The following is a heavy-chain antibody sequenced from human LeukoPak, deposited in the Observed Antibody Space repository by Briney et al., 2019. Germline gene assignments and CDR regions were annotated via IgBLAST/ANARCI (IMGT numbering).Heavy chain of an antibody. CDR1: GYTFTGYY. CDR2: INPNSGGT. D-gene: IGHD6-19*01. Sequence: GASVKVSCKASGYTFTGYYMHWVRQAPGQGLEWMGWINPNSGGTNYAQKFQGRVTMTRDMSISTAYMELSRLRSDDTAVYYCARVGSTGIAVADTNFDYWGQGTLVTVSS. J-gene: IGHJ4*02. CDR3: ARVGSTGIAVADTNFDY. V-gene: IGHV1-2*02.